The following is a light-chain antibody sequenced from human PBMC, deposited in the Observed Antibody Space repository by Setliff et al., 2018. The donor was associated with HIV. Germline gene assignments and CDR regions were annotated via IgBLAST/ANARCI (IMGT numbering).Light chain of an antibody. V-gene: IGLV3-21*03. Sequence: SYELTQPPSVSVAPGKTARVTCGVNNIESKSVHWYQQKPGQAPVLVVYDNSDRPSGIPERFSGSNSGNTATLTISRVEAGDEADYYCQVWDSSSDHHVFGTGTKVTVL. CDR3: QVWDSSSDHHV. CDR2: DNS. J-gene: IGLJ1*01. CDR1: NIESKS.